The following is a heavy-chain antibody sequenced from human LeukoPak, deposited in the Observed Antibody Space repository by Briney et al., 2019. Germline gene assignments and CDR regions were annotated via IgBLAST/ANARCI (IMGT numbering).Heavy chain of an antibody. Sequence: PGGSLRLSCAPSGFTFSTYWMSWVRHAPGEGGGWGANIKQDGSEKYYLDSVKGRFTISRGNAKKSLYLQMNSLRAEGTGVYSSARDIPIPAPPTLTHSFYISGPGTM. CDR2: IKQDGSEK. CDR3: ARDIPIPAPPTLTHSFYI. D-gene: IGHD6-13*01. CDR1: GFTFSTYW. J-gene: IGHJ3*02. V-gene: IGHV3-7*01.